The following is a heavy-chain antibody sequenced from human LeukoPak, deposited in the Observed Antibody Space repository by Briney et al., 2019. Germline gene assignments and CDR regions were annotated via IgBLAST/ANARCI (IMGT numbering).Heavy chain of an antibody. D-gene: IGHD3-3*01. CDR1: GFTVSSYS. V-gene: IGHV3-23*01. Sequence: GGSLRLSCAASGFTVSSYSMNWVRQAPGKGLEWVSAISGSGGTTDYADSVKGRFTISRDNSKNTLYLQMNSLRAEDTAVYYCATAAGADFFDYWGQGTLVTVSS. CDR3: ATAAGADFFDY. J-gene: IGHJ4*02. CDR2: ISGSGGTT.